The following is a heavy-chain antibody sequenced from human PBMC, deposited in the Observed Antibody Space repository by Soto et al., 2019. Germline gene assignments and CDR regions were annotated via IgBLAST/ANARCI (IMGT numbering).Heavy chain of an antibody. V-gene: IGHV3-66*01. CDR3: ARDVGATLYYYYGMDV. CDR1: GFTVSSNY. J-gene: IGHJ6*02. CDR2: IYSGGST. Sequence: EVQLVESGGGLVQPGGSQRLSCAASGFTVSSNYMSWVRQAPGKGLEWVSVIYSGGSTYYADSVKGRFTISRDNSKNTLYLQMNSLRAEDTAVYYCARDVGATLYYYYGMDVWGQGTTVTVSS. D-gene: IGHD1-26*01.